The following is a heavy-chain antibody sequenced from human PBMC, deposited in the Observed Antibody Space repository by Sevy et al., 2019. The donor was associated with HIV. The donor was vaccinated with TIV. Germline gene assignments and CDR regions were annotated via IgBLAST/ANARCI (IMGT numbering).Heavy chain of an antibody. J-gene: IGHJ4*02. Sequence: SETLSLTCAVYGGSFSGYYWSWIRQPPGKGLEWIGEINHSGSTNYNPSLKSRVTISVDTSRNQFSLKLSSVTAAEMAVYYCVRRRPSGYYEYWGQGTLVTVSS. V-gene: IGHV4-34*01. CDR3: VRRRPSGYYEY. CDR2: INHSGST. D-gene: IGHD3-3*01. CDR1: GGSFSGYY.